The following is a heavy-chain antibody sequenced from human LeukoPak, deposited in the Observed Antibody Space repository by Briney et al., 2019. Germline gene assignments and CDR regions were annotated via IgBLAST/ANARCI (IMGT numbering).Heavy chain of an antibody. CDR2: ISSSGTFI. D-gene: IGHD3-22*01. Sequence: GGSLRLSCAASGFTFSAYSMNWVRQAPGKGLEWVSSISSSGTFIYYADSVKGRFTISRDNSKNTLYLQMNSLRAEDTAVYYCAKGVVRRYYFDYWGQGTLVTVSS. J-gene: IGHJ4*02. CDR3: AKGVVRRYYFDY. V-gene: IGHV3-21*04. CDR1: GFTFSAYS.